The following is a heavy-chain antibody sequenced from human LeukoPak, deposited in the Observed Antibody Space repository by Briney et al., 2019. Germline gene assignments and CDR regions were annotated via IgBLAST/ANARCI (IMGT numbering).Heavy chain of an antibody. CDR2: ISSTGTTI. J-gene: IGHJ5*02. V-gene: IGHV3-11*01. Sequence: GGSLRLTCAASGFIFSDYYMSWIRQAPGKGLEWVSYISSTGTTIYYADSVKGRFTISRDNAKNSLYLQMNNLRAEDTAVYYCARDDGQWLVGGNWFDPWGQGTLVTVSS. CDR3: ARDDGQWLVGGNWFDP. D-gene: IGHD6-19*01. CDR1: GFIFSDYY.